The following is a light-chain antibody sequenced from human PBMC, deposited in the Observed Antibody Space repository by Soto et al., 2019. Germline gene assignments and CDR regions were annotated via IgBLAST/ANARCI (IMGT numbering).Light chain of an antibody. Sequence: VMTQAPATLSLSPGERATLSCRASQSISSSYLAWYQQKPGQAPRLLIYGASSRATGIPDRFSGSGSGTDFTLTISRLEPEDFAVYYCQQYGSSPPWTFGQGTKVDIK. CDR2: GAS. CDR3: QQYGSSPPWT. CDR1: QSISSSY. J-gene: IGKJ1*01. V-gene: IGKV3-20*01.